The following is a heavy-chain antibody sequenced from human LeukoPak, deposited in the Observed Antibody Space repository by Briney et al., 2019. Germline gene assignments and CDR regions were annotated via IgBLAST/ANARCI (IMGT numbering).Heavy chain of an antibody. CDR2: IYYDGST. CDR1: GGSFSGYY. Sequence: SETLSLTCAVYGGSFSGYYWSWIRQPPGKGLEWIGNIYYDGSTYYNPSLKSRVTISVDTSKNQFSLRLSSVTAADTAEYYCARRSWGSGTYYRGSGFDTWGQGTLVTVSS. V-gene: IGHV4-34*01. D-gene: IGHD3-10*01. J-gene: IGHJ5*02. CDR3: ARRSWGSGTYYRGSGFDT.